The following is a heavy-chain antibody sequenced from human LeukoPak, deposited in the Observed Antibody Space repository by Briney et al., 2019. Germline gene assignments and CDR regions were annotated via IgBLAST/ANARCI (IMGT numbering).Heavy chain of an antibody. V-gene: IGHV3-72*01. D-gene: IGHD6-6*01. CDR1: GFTFSDHY. CDR2: SRDKGNRYTT. J-gene: IGHJ4*02. Sequence: GGSLRLSCAASGFTFSDHYIDWVRQAPGKGLEWVGRSRDKGNRYTTAYAASVRGRFTNSRDDSKNSLYLQMNSLKIEDTAVYYCTRLGIAPRDFDYWGQGTLVTVSS. CDR3: TRLGIAPRDFDY.